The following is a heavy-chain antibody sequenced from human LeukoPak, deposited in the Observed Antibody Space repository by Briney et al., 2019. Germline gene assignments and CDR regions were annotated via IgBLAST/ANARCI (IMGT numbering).Heavy chain of an antibody. D-gene: IGHD6-19*01. CDR2: IYYSGST. CDR1: GGSISSYY. V-gene: IGHV4-59*01. Sequence: KPSETLSLTCTVSGGSISSYYWSWIRQPPGKGLEWIGYIYYSGSTNYNPSLKSRVTISVDTSKNQFSLKLSSVTAADTAVYYCARALGIAVAGTGGSDAFDIWGQGTMVTVSS. CDR3: ARALGIAVAGTGGSDAFDI. J-gene: IGHJ3*02.